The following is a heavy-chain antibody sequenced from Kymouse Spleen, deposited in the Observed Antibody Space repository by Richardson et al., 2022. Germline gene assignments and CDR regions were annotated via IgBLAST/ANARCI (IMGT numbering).Heavy chain of an antibody. D-gene: IGHD6-19*01. J-gene: IGHJ6*02. CDR2: INHSGST. CDR3: ARAGSSGWPYYYYYGMDV. Sequence: QVQLQQWGAGLLKPSETLSLTCAVYGGSFSGYYWSWIRQPPGKGLEWIGEINHSGSTNYNPSLKSRVTISVDTSKNQFSLKLSSVTAADTAVYYCARAGSSGWPYYYYYGMDVWGQGTTVTVSS. CDR1: GGSFSGYY. V-gene: IGHV4-34*01.